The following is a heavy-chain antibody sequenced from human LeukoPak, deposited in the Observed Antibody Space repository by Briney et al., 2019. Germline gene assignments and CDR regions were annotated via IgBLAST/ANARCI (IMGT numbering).Heavy chain of an antibody. CDR2: MKGTGET. Sequence: GGSLRLSCAASGLSFTTFAMSWVRQGPARGLEWVSSMKGTGETFYADSVKGRFTISRDNSKNTLYLQMNSLRAEDTAVYYCAKDLFGDGYNLDVWGKGTTVTVSS. V-gene: IGHV3-23*01. CDR1: GLSFTTFA. CDR3: AKDLFGDGYNLDV. D-gene: IGHD5-24*01. J-gene: IGHJ6*04.